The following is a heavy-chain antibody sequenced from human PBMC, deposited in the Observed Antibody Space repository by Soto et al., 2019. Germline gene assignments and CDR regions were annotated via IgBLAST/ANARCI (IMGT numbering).Heavy chain of an antibody. D-gene: IGHD4-17*01. Sequence: PAETLSLTCTVSGCSISSSSYYWGWIRPPPGKGLEWVGYIYYRGTTNYNPSLRSRVTILIDMSKNQYSLKMTSVTAADTAVYYCARGGGPTTTTLTTYDYWAQGSLVTVSS. J-gene: IGHJ4*02. CDR2: IYYRGTT. V-gene: IGHV4-61*05. CDR1: GCSISSSSYY. CDR3: ARGGGPTTTTLTTYDY.